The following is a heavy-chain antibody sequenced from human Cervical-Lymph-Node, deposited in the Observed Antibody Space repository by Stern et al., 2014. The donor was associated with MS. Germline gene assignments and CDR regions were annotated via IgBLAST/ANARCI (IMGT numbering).Heavy chain of an antibody. Sequence: VQLVESGGGLVKPGGSLRLSCAASGFTFSSYSMNWVRLAPGKGLEWVSSMSSTGRNIYYADSVNGRFTISRDSAKKSLYLQMNSLRAEDTAVYYCARDYYFDYWGQGTLVTVSS. V-gene: IGHV3-21*01. CDR3: ARDYYFDY. CDR1: GFTFSSYS. J-gene: IGHJ4*02. CDR2: MSSTGRNI.